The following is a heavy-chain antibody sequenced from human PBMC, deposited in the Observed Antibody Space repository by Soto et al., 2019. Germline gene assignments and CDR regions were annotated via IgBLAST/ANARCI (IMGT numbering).Heavy chain of an antibody. Sequence: EVQVVEAGGGLVQPGGSLRLSCAASGFTFSNYWMHWVRQSPGKGLLWVSRIDSHGSGTSYADSVKGRFTISRDNANNMLYLQMSRLRADDTAIYYCARGEVVARRSIDFWGQGTLVTVSS. CDR2: IDSHGSGT. V-gene: IGHV3-74*01. J-gene: IGHJ4*02. CDR3: ARGEVVARRSIDF. CDR1: GFTFSNYW. D-gene: IGHD1-26*01.